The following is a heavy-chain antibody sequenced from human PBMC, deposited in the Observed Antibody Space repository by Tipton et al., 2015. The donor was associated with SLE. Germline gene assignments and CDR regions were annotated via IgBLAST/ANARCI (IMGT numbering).Heavy chain of an antibody. V-gene: IGHV4-59*02. Sequence: TLSLTCTVSGGSDSTYYWNWIRQTPGKGLEWIGYIHNSGRTNYSPSLKSRVTISMDTSTNQFSLKLTSVTAAGTAVYYCARGLKWELDGPWGQGTLVTVSS. J-gene: IGHJ1*01. CDR1: GGSDSTYY. CDR3: ARGLKWELDGP. CDR2: IHNSGRT. D-gene: IGHD1-26*01.